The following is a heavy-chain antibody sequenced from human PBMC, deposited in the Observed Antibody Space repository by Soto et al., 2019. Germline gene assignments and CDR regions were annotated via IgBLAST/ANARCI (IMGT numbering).Heavy chain of an antibody. Sequence: GGSLRLSCAASGFTFSSYWMSWVRQAPGKGLEWVANIKQDGSEKYYVDSVKGRFTISRDNAKNSLYLQMNSLRAEDTAVYYCAREIEGQLVYPQYYYYYMDVWGKGTTVTVSS. CDR2: IKQDGSEK. J-gene: IGHJ6*03. D-gene: IGHD6-6*01. CDR1: GFTFSSYW. V-gene: IGHV3-7*01. CDR3: AREIEGQLVYPQYYYYYMDV.